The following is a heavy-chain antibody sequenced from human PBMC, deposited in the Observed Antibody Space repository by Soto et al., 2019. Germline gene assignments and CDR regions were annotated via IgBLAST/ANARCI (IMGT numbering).Heavy chain of an antibody. D-gene: IGHD3-16*01. CDR2: IYHSGST. V-gene: IGHV4-4*02. Sequence: QVQLQESGPGLVKPSGTLSLTCAVSSGSISSSNWWSWVRQPPGKGLEWIGEIYHSGSTNYNPSLKSRVTISVDKSKNQFSLKLSSVTAADTAVYYCARLYDGEPYYYYMDVWGKGTTVTVSS. CDR1: SGSISSSNW. CDR3: ARLYDGEPYYYYMDV. J-gene: IGHJ6*03.